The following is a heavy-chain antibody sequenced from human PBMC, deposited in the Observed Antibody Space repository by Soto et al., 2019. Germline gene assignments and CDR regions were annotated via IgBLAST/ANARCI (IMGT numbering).Heavy chain of an antibody. CDR1: GYTFTSYG. CDR3: ARGRGSNVSLWLGDDTLNAFDV. CDR2: ISAYNGNT. J-gene: IGHJ3*01. V-gene: IGHV1-18*01. Sequence: ASVKVSCKASGYTFTSYGISWVRQAPGQGLEWMGWISAYNGNTNYAQKLQGRVTMTTDTSTGTAYMELRSLRSDDTAVYYCARGRGSNVSLWLGDDTLNAFDVWGQGTMVTVSS. D-gene: IGHD3-10*01.